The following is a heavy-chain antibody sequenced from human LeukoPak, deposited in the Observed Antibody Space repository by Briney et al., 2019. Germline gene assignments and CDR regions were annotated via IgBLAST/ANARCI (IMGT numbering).Heavy chain of an antibody. V-gene: IGHV3-48*04. CDR1: GLTFSIHW. CDR2: ISSSGTTI. Sequence: GGSLRLSCAASGLTFSIHWMNWVRQAPGRGLEWVSYISSSGTTIYYADSVKGRFTISRDNAQNSLFLQMNSLRAEDTAVYYCARDDYDSSTPYFFDYWGQGTLVTVSS. CDR3: ARDDYDSSTPYFFDY. D-gene: IGHD3-22*01. J-gene: IGHJ4*02.